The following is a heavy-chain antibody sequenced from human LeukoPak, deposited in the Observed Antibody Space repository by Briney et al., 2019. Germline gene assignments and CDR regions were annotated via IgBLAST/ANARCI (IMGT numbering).Heavy chain of an antibody. J-gene: IGHJ3*02. D-gene: IGHD2-21*02. V-gene: IGHV4-34*01. CDR3: ARDPVVVTRKNLDAFDI. Sequence: PSETLSLTCAVSGGSFSGFYWSWIRQPPGKGLEWIGEINHSGSTNYNPSLKSRVTISVDTSKNQFSLKLSSVTAADTAVYYCARDPVVVTRKNLDAFDIWGQGTMVTVSS. CDR2: INHSGST. CDR1: GGSFSGFY.